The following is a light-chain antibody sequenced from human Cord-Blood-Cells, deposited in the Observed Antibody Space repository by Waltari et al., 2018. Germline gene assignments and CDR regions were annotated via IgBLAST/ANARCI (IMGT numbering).Light chain of an antibody. CDR2: EGS. CDR1: SSDVGSYNL. V-gene: IGLV2-23*01. J-gene: IGLJ3*02. Sequence: SALPLPASVSGSPGQSITISCTGTSSDVGSYNLVSWYQQHPGKAPKLMIYEGSKRPSGVSNRFSGSKSGNTASLTISGLQAEDEADYYCCSYAGSRVFGGGTKLTVL. CDR3: CSYAGSRV.